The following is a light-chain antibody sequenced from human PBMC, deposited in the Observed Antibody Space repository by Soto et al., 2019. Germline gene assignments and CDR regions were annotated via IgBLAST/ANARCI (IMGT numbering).Light chain of an antibody. CDR1: QAISKY. CDR2: DAS. CDR3: QQYNNLPYT. V-gene: IGKV1-33*01. J-gene: IGKJ2*01. Sequence: DIQMTQSPSSLSASLGDRVTITCQASQAISKYLHWYHQRPGKAPILVIYDASNLEAGAPSRFSGGGSGTSFTLTISSLQPEDIGTYFCQQYNNLPYTFGRGTKLDIK.